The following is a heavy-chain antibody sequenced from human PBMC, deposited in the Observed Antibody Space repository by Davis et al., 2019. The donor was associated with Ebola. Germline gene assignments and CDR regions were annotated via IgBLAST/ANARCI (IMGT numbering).Heavy chain of an antibody. J-gene: IGHJ4*02. CDR2: IYHGGNT. CDR1: GDSISSRNW. Sequence: SETLSLTCSISGDSISSRNWWSWVRQPPGKGLEWIGEIYHGGNTNYNPSLKSRVTISVDTSKNQFSLRLSSVTAADTAVYYCARASDIGVRYWGQGTLVTVSS. D-gene: IGHD2-2*01. CDR3: ARASDIGVRY. V-gene: IGHV4-4*02.